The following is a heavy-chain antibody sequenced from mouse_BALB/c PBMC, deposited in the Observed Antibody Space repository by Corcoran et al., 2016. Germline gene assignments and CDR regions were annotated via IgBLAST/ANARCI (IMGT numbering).Heavy chain of an antibody. D-gene: IGHD1-1*01. Sequence: DVQLQESGPGLVKPSQSLSLTCSVTGYSITSGYCWNWIRQVRGNKLEWMGYISYDGSNNYNPSLKNRISITRDTSKNQFFLKLNSVTTEDTATYCCARFFYYYGSRYFDVWGAGTTVTVSS. V-gene: IGHV3-6*02. J-gene: IGHJ1*01. CDR2: ISYDGSN. CDR3: ARFFYYYGSRYFDV. CDR1: GYSITSGYC.